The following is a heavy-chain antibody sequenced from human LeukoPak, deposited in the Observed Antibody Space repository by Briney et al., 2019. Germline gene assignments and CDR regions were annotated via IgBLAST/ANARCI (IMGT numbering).Heavy chain of an antibody. V-gene: IGHV1-69*04. CDR2: IIPILGIA. J-gene: IGHJ5*02. D-gene: IGHD3-16*01. CDR3: ARGGNWFDP. Sequence: SVKVSCRTSGYDFSTYGITWVRQAPGQGLEWMGRIIPILGIANYAQKFQGRVTITADKSTSTAYMELSSLRSEDTAVYYCARGGNWFDPWGQGTLVTVSS. CDR1: GYDFSTYG.